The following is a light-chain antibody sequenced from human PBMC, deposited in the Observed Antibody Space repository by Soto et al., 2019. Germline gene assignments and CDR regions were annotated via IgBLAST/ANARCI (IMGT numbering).Light chain of an antibody. CDR3: QQTASAPPWT. V-gene: IGKV1-39*01. CDR1: QRIGTY. CDR2: GAS. Sequence: DIQMTQSPTSLSASVGDRVTISCRASQRIGTYLAWYQQKPGKAPSLLISGASSVKSGVPPRFSGSGSATDFILTISSLRLEDIATYYCQQTASAPPWTFGQGTKVEIK. J-gene: IGKJ1*01.